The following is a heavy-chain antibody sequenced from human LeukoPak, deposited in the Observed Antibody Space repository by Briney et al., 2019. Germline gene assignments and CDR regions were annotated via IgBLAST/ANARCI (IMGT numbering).Heavy chain of an antibody. J-gene: IGHJ5*02. D-gene: IGHD6-19*01. CDR1: GFTVSNNY. CDR3: ARDLRQWPSGDP. Sequence: GGSLRLSCAASGFTVSNNYMSWVRQAPGKGLEWVSVIYIDGSTYYTDSVRGRFTLSRDNPKNMVYLQMNSLRAEDTALYYCARDLRQWPSGDPWGQGTLVTVS. V-gene: IGHV3-53*01. CDR2: IYIDGST.